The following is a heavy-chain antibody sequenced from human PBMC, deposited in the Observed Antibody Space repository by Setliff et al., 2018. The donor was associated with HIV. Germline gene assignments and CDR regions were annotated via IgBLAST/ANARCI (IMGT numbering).Heavy chain of an antibody. CDR3: ARRARGGFIAARGDAFDI. D-gene: IGHD6-6*01. CDR2: IYPGDSDT. V-gene: IGHV5-51*01. J-gene: IGHJ3*02. CDR1: GYSFTSYW. Sequence: GESLTISCKGSGYSFTSYWIGWVRQMPGKGLEWMGIIYPGDSDTIYSPSFQGQVTISADKSISIAYLQWSSLKASDTAMYYCARRARGGFIAARGDAFDIWGQGTMVTVSS.